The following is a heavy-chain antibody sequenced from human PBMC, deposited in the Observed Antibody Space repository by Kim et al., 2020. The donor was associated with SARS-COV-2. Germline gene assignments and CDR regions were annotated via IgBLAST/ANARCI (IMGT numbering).Heavy chain of an antibody. D-gene: IGHD6-19*01. Sequence: GGSLRLSCVASGFTFRSYAMSWVRQAPGKGLEWVSTISDINSKTYYADSVKGRFTISRDNSKNTLYLQMNSLRAGDTAVYYCAKDQGTGSGWLFDYWGQGTLVTVSS. CDR1: GFTFRSYA. V-gene: IGHV3-23*01. J-gene: IGHJ4*02. CDR3: AKDQGTGSGWLFDY. CDR2: ISDINSKT.